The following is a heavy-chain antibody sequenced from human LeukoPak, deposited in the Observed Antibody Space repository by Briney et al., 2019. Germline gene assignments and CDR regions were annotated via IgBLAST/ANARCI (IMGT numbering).Heavy chain of an antibody. Sequence: SETLSLTCTVSGGSISSYYWSWIRQPPGKGLEWIGYIYYSGSTNYNPSLKSRVTISVDTSKNQFSLKLSSVTVADTAVYYCARGIYSSGYYSIFEHWGQGTLVTVSS. D-gene: IGHD3-22*01. V-gene: IGHV4-59*01. CDR2: IYYSGST. CDR3: ARGIYSSGYYSIFEH. J-gene: IGHJ1*01. CDR1: GGSISSYY.